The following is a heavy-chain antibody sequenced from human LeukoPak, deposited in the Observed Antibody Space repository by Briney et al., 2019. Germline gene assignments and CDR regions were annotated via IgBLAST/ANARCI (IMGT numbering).Heavy chain of an antibody. CDR2: INPNSGDT. CDR3: ARDVLRFLERRDDAFDI. D-gene: IGHD3-3*01. V-gene: IGHV1-2*02. Sequence: GASVKVSCTASGYTFAGYYVHWVRQAPGQGLEWMGWINPNSGDTNYAQKFQGRVTMTRDTSNSTAYMEMSRLRSDDAAVYYCARDVLRFLERRDDAFDIWGQGTMVTVSS. J-gene: IGHJ3*02. CDR1: GYTFAGYY.